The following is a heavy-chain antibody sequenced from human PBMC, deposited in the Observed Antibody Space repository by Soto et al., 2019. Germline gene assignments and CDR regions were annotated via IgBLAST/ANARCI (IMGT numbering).Heavy chain of an antibody. V-gene: IGHV4-59*01. CDR2: IYSSGTT. CDR1: GASIRSTY. CDR3: AKTPFSLTPGTVIHYFAS. Sequence: QVHRQESGPGLVKPSENLSLTCTVSGASIRSTYWSWIRQAQGKRLEWIGYIYSSGTTNYNPSLKHRVTISVYTSKNQSSLKLTSVTDADTAVYTCAKTPFSLTPGTVIHYFASWGQGTLVTVSS. D-gene: IGHD4-17*01. J-gene: IGHJ4*02.